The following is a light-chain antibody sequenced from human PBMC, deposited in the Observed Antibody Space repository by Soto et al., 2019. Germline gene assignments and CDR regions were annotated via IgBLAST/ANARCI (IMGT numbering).Light chain of an antibody. CDR3: QSYDSRLSGYV. Sequence: SVLTQPPSVSGAPGQRVTISCTGSSSNIGAGYDVHWYQQLPGTAPKLLIYGNSNRPSGVPDRFSGSKSGTSASLAITGRQAEDEADYYCQSYDSRLSGYVFGTGTKVTVL. J-gene: IGLJ1*01. V-gene: IGLV1-40*01. CDR2: GNS. CDR1: SSNIGAGYD.